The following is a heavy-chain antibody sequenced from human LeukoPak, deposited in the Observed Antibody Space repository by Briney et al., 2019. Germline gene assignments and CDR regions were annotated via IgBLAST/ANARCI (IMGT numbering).Heavy chain of an antibody. CDR1: GFTFSDYY. Sequence: GGSLRLSCAASGFTFSDYYMSWIRQAPGKGLEWVSYISSSGSTIYYADSVKGRFTISRDNSKDTLFLRVNSLRAEDTALYYCAKSSVGATNFDYWGQGTLVTVSS. J-gene: IGHJ4*02. CDR2: ISSSGSTI. CDR3: AKSSVGATNFDY. D-gene: IGHD1-26*01. V-gene: IGHV3-11*01.